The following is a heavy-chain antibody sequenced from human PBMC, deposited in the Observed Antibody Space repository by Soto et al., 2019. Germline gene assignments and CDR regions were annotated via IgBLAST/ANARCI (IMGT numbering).Heavy chain of an antibody. CDR1: GGSISSSDYY. CDR3: VRRRTYYYGSGSYYRAPY. Sequence: SETLSLTCTVSGGSISSSDYYWGWIRQPPGKGLEWIGSIYYSGSTYYKPSLKSRVTISVDTSKNHFSLKLNSVTAADTAVYYCVRRRTYYYGSGSYYRAPYWGQGTLVTVSS. V-gene: IGHV4-39*01. CDR2: IYYSGST. J-gene: IGHJ4*02. D-gene: IGHD3-10*01.